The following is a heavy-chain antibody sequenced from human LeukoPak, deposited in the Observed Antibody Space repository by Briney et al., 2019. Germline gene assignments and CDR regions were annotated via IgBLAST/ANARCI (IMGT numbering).Heavy chain of an antibody. CDR3: ARAGGSVGWYGTIDS. D-gene: IGHD6-19*01. V-gene: IGHV4-61*09. CDR1: GASISSGSYY. CDR2: LYTSGTT. J-gene: IGHJ4*02. Sequence: SETLSLTCTVSGASISSGSYYWTWIRQPAGKGLEWIGHLYTSGTTSYNPSLQSRVTISADTSKHQFSLRLTSVTAADTAAYYCARAGGSVGWYGTIDSWGQGILVTVSS.